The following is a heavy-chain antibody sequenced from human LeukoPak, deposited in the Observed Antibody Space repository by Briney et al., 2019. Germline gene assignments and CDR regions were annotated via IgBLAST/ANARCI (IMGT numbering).Heavy chain of an antibody. J-gene: IGHJ4*02. V-gene: IGHV3-30*18. CDR3: AKGSDYPDN. CDR2: ISYDGSNK. Sequence: GGSLRLSCAASGFTFSSYGMHWVRQAPGKGLEWVAVISYDGSNKYYADSVKGRFTISRDNSKNTLYPQMNSLRAEDTCVYYCAKGSDYPDNWGQGTLVTVSS. CDR1: GFTFSSYG.